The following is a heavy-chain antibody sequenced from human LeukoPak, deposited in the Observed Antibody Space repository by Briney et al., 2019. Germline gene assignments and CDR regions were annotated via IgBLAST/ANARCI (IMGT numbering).Heavy chain of an antibody. CDR1: GDSISSGDYY. J-gene: IGHJ6*03. CDR3: ARDWGVSARPGYMDV. CDR2: IYYSGST. V-gene: IGHV4-61*08. D-gene: IGHD6-6*01. Sequence: TLSLTCTVSGDSISSGDYYWSWIRQPPGKGLEWIGYIYYSGSTKYNPSLKSRVTISVDTSKNQFSLRLSSVTAADTAVYYCARDWGVSARPGYMDVWGKGTTVTVSS.